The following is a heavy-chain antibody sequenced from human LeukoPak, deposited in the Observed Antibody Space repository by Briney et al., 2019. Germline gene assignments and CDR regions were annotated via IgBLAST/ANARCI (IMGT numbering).Heavy chain of an antibody. CDR3: AKDYSGWYDY. Sequence: PGGSLRLSCAASGFTFTTYVMNWVRQAPEKGLEWVSAITGGGSTTFYADSVKGRFTISRDNAKNSLYLQMNSLRAEDTALYYCAKDYSGWYDYWGQGTLVTVSS. V-gene: IGHV3-23*01. CDR1: GFTFTTYV. CDR2: ITGGGSTT. J-gene: IGHJ4*02. D-gene: IGHD6-19*01.